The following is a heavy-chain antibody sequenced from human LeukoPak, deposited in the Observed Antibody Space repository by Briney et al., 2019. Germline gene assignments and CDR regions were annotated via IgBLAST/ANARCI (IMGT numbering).Heavy chain of an antibody. J-gene: IGHJ4*02. Sequence: SETLSLTCTVSGGSISSYYWSWIRQPPGKGLEWIGYIYYSGSTNYNPSLKSRVTISVDTSKNQFSLKLSPVTAADTAVYYCAREVEDKGLGYWGQGTLVTVSS. CDR3: AREVEDKGLGY. V-gene: IGHV4-59*01. D-gene: IGHD2-15*01. CDR1: GGSISSYY. CDR2: IYYSGST.